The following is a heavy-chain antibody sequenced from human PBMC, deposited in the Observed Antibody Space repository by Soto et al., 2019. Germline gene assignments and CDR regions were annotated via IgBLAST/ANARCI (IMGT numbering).Heavy chain of an antibody. CDR2: MNPNSGNT. V-gene: IGHV1-8*01. D-gene: IGHD6-19*01. CDR1: GYTFTSYD. CDR3: ARGDSSVWHNWFDP. J-gene: IGHJ5*02. Sequence: QVQLVQSGAEVKKPGASVKVSCKASGYTFTSYDIKWVRQATGQGLAWMGWMNPNSGNTGYAQKFQGRVTWTRNTSICTAYLELSSLRSEDTAVYYCARGDSSVWHNWFDPWGQGTLVTVSS.